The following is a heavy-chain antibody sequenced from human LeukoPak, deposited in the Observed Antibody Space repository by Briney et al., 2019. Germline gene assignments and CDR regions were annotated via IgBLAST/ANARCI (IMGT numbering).Heavy chain of an antibody. CDR1: GLTGSHNY. D-gene: IGHD4-17*01. CDR3: IVFGDPNH. Sequence: GGSLRLSCAVSGLTGSHNYVSWVRQAPGKGLEWVSAIHTSGDTCYADSVKGRFTISRDTSKNTLYLQINSLRVEDTAVYYCIVFGDPNHWGQGTLVTVSS. CDR2: IHTSGDT. J-gene: IGHJ5*02. V-gene: IGHV3-53*01.